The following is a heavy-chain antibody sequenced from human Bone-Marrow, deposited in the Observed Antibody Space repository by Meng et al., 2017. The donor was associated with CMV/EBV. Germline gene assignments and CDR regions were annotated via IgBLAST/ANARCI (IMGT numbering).Heavy chain of an antibody. CDR3: ARDRGYDYVWGSYRYEGPFDY. CDR2: INSDGSST. CDR1: GFTFSSYW. J-gene: IGHJ4*02. Sequence: GSLRLSCAASGFTFSSYWIHWVRQAPGKGLVWVSRINSDGSSTSYADSVKGRFTISRDNAKNTLYLQMNSLRAEDTAVYYCARDRGYDYVWGSYRYEGPFDYWGQGTLVTVSS. V-gene: IGHV3-74*01. D-gene: IGHD3-16*02.